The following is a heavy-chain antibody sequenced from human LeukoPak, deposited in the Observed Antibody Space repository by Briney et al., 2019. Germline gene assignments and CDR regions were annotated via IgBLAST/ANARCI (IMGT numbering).Heavy chain of an antibody. Sequence: ASVKVSCKASGGTFSSYAISWVRQAPGQGLEWMGRIIPIFGTANYAQKFQGRGTITTDESTSTAYMELSSLRSEDTAVYYCVCPMGYKRNITMIDLDAFDIWGQGTMVTVSS. CDR1: GGTFSSYA. CDR3: VCPMGYKRNITMIDLDAFDI. J-gene: IGHJ3*02. CDR2: IIPIFGTA. D-gene: IGHD3-22*01. V-gene: IGHV1-69*05.